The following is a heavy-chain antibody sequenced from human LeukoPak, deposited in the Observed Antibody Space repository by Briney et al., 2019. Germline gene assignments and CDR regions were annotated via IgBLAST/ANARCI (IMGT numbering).Heavy chain of an antibody. J-gene: IGHJ4*02. CDR2: ISSGSTHI. CDR1: GFTFSSYG. Sequence: GGSLRLSCAASGFTFSSYGMHWVRQAPGKGLEWVSCISSGSTHIYYADSVKGRFTISRDNAKNSLYLQMNSLRAEDTAVYYCARVARYYDSSALDFWGQGTLVTVSS. D-gene: IGHD3-22*01. V-gene: IGHV3-21*01. CDR3: ARVARYYDSSALDF.